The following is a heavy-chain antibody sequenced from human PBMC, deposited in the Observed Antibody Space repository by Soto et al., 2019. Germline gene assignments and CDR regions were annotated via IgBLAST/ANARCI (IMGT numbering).Heavy chain of an antibody. CDR2: INPSGGST. CDR1: GYTFTSYY. D-gene: IGHD2-2*01. Sequence: GTSVKVSCKASGYTFTSYYMHWVRQAPGQGLEWMGIINPSGGSTSYEQKFQGRVTMTRDTSTSTVYMELSSLRSEDTAVYYCATDIVVVPAATETDAFDIWGQGTMVTVSS. CDR3: ATDIVVVPAATETDAFDI. J-gene: IGHJ3*02. V-gene: IGHV1-46*03.